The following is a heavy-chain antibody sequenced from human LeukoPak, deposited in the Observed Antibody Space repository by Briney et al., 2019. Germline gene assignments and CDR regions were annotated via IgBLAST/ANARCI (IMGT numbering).Heavy chain of an antibody. Sequence: SETLSLTCTVSGGSISSGSYYWSWIRQPAGKGLEWIGRIYTSGSTNYNPSLKSRVTISVDTSKNQFSLKLSSVNAADTAVYYCARRVITIFGVVIMEGDAFDIWGQGTMVTVSS. V-gene: IGHV4-61*02. D-gene: IGHD3-3*01. CDR2: IYTSGST. J-gene: IGHJ3*02. CDR3: ARRVITIFGVVIMEGDAFDI. CDR1: GGSISSGSYY.